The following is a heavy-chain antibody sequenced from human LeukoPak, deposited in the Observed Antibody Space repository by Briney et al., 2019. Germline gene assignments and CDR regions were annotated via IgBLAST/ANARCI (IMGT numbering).Heavy chain of an antibody. D-gene: IGHD1-26*01. J-gene: IGHJ3*02. CDR2: ISTSSSTI. V-gene: IGHV3-48*01. CDR1: GFTFSSYS. CDR3: AKATSGSYGALDAFDI. Sequence: GGSLRLSCAASGFTFSSYSMNWVRQAPGKGLEWVSYISTSSSTIYYADSVKGRFTISRDNSKNTLYLQMNSLRAEDTAVYYCAKATSGSYGALDAFDIWGQGTMVTVSS.